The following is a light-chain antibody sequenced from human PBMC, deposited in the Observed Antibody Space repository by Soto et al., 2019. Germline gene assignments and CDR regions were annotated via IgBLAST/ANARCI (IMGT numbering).Light chain of an antibody. V-gene: IGKV3-11*01. J-gene: IGKJ4*01. CDR2: AAS. CDR1: QSISSF. CDR3: QQHTMWPLT. Sequence: EVVLTQSPATLSLSPGESATLSCRASQSISSFLAWYQQKPGQAPRLLIYAASDRATGIPARFSGSGSATDFTLTISSLEPEDFAYYYCQQHTMWPLTFGGGTKVEMK.